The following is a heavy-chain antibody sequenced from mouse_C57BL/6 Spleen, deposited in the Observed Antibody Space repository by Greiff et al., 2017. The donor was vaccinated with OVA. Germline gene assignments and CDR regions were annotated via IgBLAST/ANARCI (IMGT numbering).Heavy chain of an antibody. V-gene: IGHV1-50*01. D-gene: IGHD1-1*01. CDR3: ARGDYGSSLAWFAY. CDR2: IDPSDSYT. CDR1: GYTFTSYW. Sequence: QVQLQQPGAELVKPGASVKLSCKASGYTFTSYWMQWVKQRPGQGLEWIGEIDPSDSYTNYNQKFKGKATLTVDTSSSTSYMQLSSLTSEDSAVYYCARGDYGSSLAWFAYWGQGTLVTVSA. J-gene: IGHJ3*01.